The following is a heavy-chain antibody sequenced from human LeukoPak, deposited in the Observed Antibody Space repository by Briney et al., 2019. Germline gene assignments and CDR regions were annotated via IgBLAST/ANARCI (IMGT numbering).Heavy chain of an antibody. D-gene: IGHD2-15*01. CDR3: ARLRCSGGSCYSAL. CDR2: MNPNSGNT. Sequence: GESLKISCKGSGYSFTSYWIGWVRQMPGKGLEWMGWMNPNSGNTGYAQKFQGRVTMTRNTSISTAYMELSSLRSEDTAVYYCARLRCSGGSCYSALWGQGTLVTVSS. CDR1: GYSFTSYW. J-gene: IGHJ4*02. V-gene: IGHV1-8*02.